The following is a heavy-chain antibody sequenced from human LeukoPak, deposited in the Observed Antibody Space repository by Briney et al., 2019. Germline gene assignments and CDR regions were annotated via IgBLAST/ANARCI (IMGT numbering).Heavy chain of an antibody. CDR2: ISAYNGNT. J-gene: IGHJ5*02. V-gene: IGHV1-18*01. Sequence: ASVKVSCKASGYTFTSYGISWVRQAPGQGLEWMGWISAYNGNTNYAQKLQGRVTITRNTSINTAYMELSSLRSEDTAVYYCARGIRRNINYWFDPWGQGTLVTVSS. D-gene: IGHD3-3*02. CDR3: ARGIRRNINYWFDP. CDR1: GYTFTSYG.